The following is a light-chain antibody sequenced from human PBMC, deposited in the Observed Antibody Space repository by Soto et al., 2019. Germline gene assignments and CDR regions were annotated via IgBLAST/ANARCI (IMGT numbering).Light chain of an antibody. V-gene: IGKV1-5*01. CDR1: QSINNW. Sequence: DIQLTQSPSTLSAFVGDRVTITCRASQSINNWLAWYQQKPGEAPKLLIYDASSLESGVPPRFSGSGSGTEFTLTISSMQPDEFATYYCQQYSSAYTFGQGTKMEIK. CDR3: QQYSSAYT. J-gene: IGKJ2*01. CDR2: DAS.